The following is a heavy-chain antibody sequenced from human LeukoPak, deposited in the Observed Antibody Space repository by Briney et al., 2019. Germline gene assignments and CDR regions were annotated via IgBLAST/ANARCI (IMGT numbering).Heavy chain of an antibody. CDR3: ARDVVSSWFDP. V-gene: IGHV1-8*03. CDR1: GYTFTGYY. J-gene: IGHJ5*02. CDR2: MNPNSGNT. Sequence: ASVKVSCKASGYTFTGYYMHWVRQATGQGLEWMGWMNPNSGNTGYAQKFQGRVTITGNTSISTAYMELSSLRSEDTAVYYCARDVVSSWFDPWGQGTLVTVSS. D-gene: IGHD2-15*01.